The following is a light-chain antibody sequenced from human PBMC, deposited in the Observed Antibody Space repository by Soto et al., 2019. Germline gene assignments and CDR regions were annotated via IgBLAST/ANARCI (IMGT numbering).Light chain of an antibody. CDR3: QPANRFP. J-gene: IGKJ4*01. V-gene: IGKV1-12*01. CDR2: AAS. CDR1: QYISNW. Sequence: DIQMTQSPSSVSASVGDRVTITCRASQYISNWLAWYQQKPGKAPKLLIYAASSLVNGVPSRFSGSGSGTNFPLTISNLEPVDLATYYCQPANRFPFGGGTKVEI.